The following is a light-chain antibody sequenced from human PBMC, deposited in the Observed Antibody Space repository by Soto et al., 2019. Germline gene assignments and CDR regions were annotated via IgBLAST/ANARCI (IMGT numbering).Light chain of an antibody. Sequence: EVVLTQSPATLSLSPGERATLSCTASQSVATYVAWYQQKPGQAPRLIIHDASNRVAGIPARFSGSGSGTEFTLTISSLETEDFAVYYCQQRMAWPPITFGQGTRLEIK. CDR1: QSVATY. CDR2: DAS. V-gene: IGKV3-11*01. J-gene: IGKJ5*01. CDR3: QQRMAWPPIT.